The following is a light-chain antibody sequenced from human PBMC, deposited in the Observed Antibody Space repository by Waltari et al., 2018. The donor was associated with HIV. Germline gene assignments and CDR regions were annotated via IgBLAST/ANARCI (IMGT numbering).Light chain of an antibody. Sequence: QSALTQPASESGSPGQSITISCTGTSSDVGSYNLVSWYQQHPGKAPKLMIYEVSKRPSGVSKRFSGSKSANTASLTISGLQAEDEADYYCCSYAGSSTLVFGGWTKLTVL. CDR3: CSYAGSSTLV. V-gene: IGLV2-23*02. CDR2: EVS. CDR1: SSDVGSYNL. J-gene: IGLJ2*01.